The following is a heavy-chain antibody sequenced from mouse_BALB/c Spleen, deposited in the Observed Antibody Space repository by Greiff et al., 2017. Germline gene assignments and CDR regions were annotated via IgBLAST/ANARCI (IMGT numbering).Heavy chain of an antibody. D-gene: IGHD1-1*01. V-gene: IGHV3-8*02. J-gene: IGHJ2*01. CDR3: ARYGDYGSSSFDY. CDR1: GDSITSGY. Sequence: ESGPSLVKPSQTLSLTCSVTGDSITSGYWNWIRKFPGNKLEYMGYISYSGSTYYNPSLKSRISITRDTSKNQYYLQLNSVTTEDTATYYCARYGDYGSSSFDYWGQGTTLTVSS. CDR2: ISYSGST.